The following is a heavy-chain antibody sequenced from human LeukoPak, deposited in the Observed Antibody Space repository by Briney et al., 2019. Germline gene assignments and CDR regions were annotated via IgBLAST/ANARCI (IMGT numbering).Heavy chain of an antibody. Sequence: ASVKVSCKASGYTFTSYGISWVRQAPGQGLEWMGWISAYNGNTNYAQKLQGRVTMTTDTSTSTAYMELRSLRSDDTAVYYCARDQLNDFWSGYYYYGMDVWGQGTTVTVSS. CDR1: GYTFTSYG. D-gene: IGHD3-3*01. J-gene: IGHJ6*02. CDR2: ISAYNGNT. CDR3: ARDQLNDFWSGYYYYGMDV. V-gene: IGHV1-18*01.